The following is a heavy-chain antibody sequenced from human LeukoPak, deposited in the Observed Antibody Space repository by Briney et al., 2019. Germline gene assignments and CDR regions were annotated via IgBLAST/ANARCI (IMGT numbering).Heavy chain of an antibody. CDR3: ARRRADKYYYDSSSQRAFDI. Sequence: NPSETLSLTCTVSGGSISSYYWSWIRQPPGKGLEWIGYIYYSGSTNYNPSLKSRVTISVDTSKNQFSLKLSSVTAADTAVYYCARRRADKYYYDSSSQRAFDIWGQGTMVTVSS. V-gene: IGHV4-59*01. J-gene: IGHJ3*02. CDR2: IYYSGST. CDR1: GGSISSYY. D-gene: IGHD3-22*01.